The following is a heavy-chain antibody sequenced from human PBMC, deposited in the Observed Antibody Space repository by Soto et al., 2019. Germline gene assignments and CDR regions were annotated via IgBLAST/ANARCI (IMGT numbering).Heavy chain of an antibody. D-gene: IGHD1-1*01. Sequence: PGGSLRLSCAASGFTFSSYWMSWVRQAPGKGLEWVANIKQDGSEKYYVDSVKGRFTISRDNAKNSLYLQMNSLRAEDTSVYYCARDSTTYYYYGMDVWGQGTTVTVSS. CDR1: GFTFSSYW. V-gene: IGHV3-7*01. CDR2: IKQDGSEK. CDR3: ARDSTTYYYYGMDV. J-gene: IGHJ6*02.